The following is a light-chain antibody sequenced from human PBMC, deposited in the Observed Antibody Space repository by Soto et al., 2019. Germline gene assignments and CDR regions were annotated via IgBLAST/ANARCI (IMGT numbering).Light chain of an antibody. CDR1: QSVGGD. CDR3: HQYGNSPQT. Sequence: ERVMTQSPATLSVSPGERATLSCRASQSVGGDLAWYQQKPGQAPRLLIYGASNRATGIPDRFSGSGSGTVFTLTINILEPDDFAVYYCHQYGNSPQTFGQGTKVDIK. CDR2: GAS. V-gene: IGKV3D-15*03. J-gene: IGKJ1*01.